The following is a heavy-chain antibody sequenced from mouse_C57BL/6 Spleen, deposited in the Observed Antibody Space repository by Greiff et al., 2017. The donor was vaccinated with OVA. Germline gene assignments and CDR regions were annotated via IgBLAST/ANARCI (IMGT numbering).Heavy chain of an antibody. CDR1: GYTFTDYE. CDR3: TRKRGHFDY. J-gene: IGHJ2*01. Sequence: VKLMESGAELVRPGASVTLSCKASGYTFTDYEMHWVKQTPVHGLEWIGAIDPETGGTAYNQKFKGKAILTADKSSSTAYMELRSLTSEDSAVYYCTRKRGHFDYWGQGTTLTVSS. V-gene: IGHV1-15*01. CDR2: IDPETGGT.